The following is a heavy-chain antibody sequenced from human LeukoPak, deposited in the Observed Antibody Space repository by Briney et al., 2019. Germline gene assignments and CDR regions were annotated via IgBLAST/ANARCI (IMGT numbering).Heavy chain of an antibody. CDR1: GGTFSSYA. D-gene: IGHD1-1*01. CDR3: ARVGFSGDFDY. V-gene: IGHV1-69*04. Sequence: ASVKVSCKASGGTFSSYAISWVRQAPGQGLEWMGRIIPILGIANYAQKFQGRVTITADKSTSTAYMELSSLRSEDTAVYYCARVGFSGDFDYWGQGTLVTVSS. J-gene: IGHJ4*02. CDR2: IIPILGIA.